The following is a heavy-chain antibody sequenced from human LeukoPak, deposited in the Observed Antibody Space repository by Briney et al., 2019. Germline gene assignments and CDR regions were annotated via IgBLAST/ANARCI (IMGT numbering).Heavy chain of an antibody. J-gene: IGHJ4*02. V-gene: IGHV1-46*01. CDR1: GYTFTSYY. CDR2: INPSGGST. D-gene: IGHD6-13*01. Sequence: ASVKVSCKASGYTFTSYYIHWVRQAPGQGLEWLGIINPSGGSTSYPQKFQGRVTMTRDMSTSTVYMELSSLRSEDTAVYYCAFFPSSPFDYWGQGTLVTVSS. CDR3: AFFPSSPFDY.